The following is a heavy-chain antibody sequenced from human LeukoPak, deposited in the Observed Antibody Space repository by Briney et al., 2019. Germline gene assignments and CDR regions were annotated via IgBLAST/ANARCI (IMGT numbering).Heavy chain of an antibody. CDR1: GGSFSGYY. Sequence: SETLSLTCAVYGGSFSGYYWSWIRQPPGKGLEWIGEINHSGSTNYNPSLKSRVTISVDTSKNQFSLKLSSVTAADTAVYYCARARYFDWLLYKDRWFDPWGQGTLVTVSS. CDR2: INHSGST. D-gene: IGHD3-9*01. CDR3: ARARYFDWLLYKDRWFDP. J-gene: IGHJ5*02. V-gene: IGHV4-34*01.